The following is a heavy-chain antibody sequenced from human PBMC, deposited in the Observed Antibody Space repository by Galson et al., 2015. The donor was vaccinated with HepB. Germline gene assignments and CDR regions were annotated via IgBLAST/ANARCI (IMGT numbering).Heavy chain of an antibody. V-gene: IGHV3-48*02. CDR1: GFTFSSYS. CDR2: ISTSTSSI. D-gene: IGHD2-15*01. CDR3: ARDVQGGSYVDY. J-gene: IGHJ4*02. Sequence: SLRLSCAASGFTFSSYSMNWVRQAPGKGLEWISYISTSTSSIYYTDSVKGRFTISRDNAKNSLYLQMNSLRDEDTAVYYCARDVQGGSYVDYWGQGTLVNVSS.